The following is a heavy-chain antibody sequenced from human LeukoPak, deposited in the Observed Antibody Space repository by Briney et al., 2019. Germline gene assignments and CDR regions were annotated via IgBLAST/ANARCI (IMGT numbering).Heavy chain of an antibody. CDR1: GFTFSSYG. J-gene: IGHJ6*03. V-gene: IGHV3-30*02. D-gene: IGHD1-26*01. CDR3: ANCVGHYYYYYMDV. Sequence: GGSLRLSCAAPGFTFSSYGMHWVRQAPGKGLEWVAFIRYDGSNKYYADSVKGRFTISRDNSKSTLYLQMNSLRAEDTAVYYCANCVGHYYYYYMDVWGKGTTVTVSS. CDR2: IRYDGSNK.